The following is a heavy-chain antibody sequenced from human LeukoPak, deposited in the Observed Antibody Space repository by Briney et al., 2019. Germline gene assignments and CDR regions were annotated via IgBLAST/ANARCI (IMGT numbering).Heavy chain of an antibody. J-gene: IGHJ6*02. CDR3: AQGYSGRPSNYYYYGMDV. CDR1: GFTFSDYY. V-gene: IGHV3-23*01. CDR2: ISGSGDST. D-gene: IGHD1-26*01. Sequence: GGSLRLSCAASGFTFSDYYMSWVRQAPGKGLEWVSAISGSGDSTYYADSVKGRFTISRDNSKNTLYLQMNSLRAEDTAVYYCAQGYSGRPSNYYYYGMDVWGQGTTVTVSS.